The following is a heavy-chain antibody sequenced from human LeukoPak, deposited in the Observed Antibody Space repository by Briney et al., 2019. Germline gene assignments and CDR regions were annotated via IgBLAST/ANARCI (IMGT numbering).Heavy chain of an antibody. J-gene: IGHJ1*01. V-gene: IGHV4-59*01. Sequence: SETLSLTCTVSGGSISSYYWSWIRQPPGKGLEWIGYIYYSGSTNYNPSLKSRVTISVDTSKNQSSLKLSSVTAADTAVYYCARGAYSSRALYFQHWGQGTLVTVSS. CDR1: GGSISSYY. D-gene: IGHD2-15*01. CDR2: IYYSGST. CDR3: ARGAYSSRALYFQH.